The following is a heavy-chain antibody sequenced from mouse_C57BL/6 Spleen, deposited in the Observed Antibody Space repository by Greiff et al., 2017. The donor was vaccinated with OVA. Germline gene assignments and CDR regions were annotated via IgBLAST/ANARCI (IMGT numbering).Heavy chain of an antibody. V-gene: IGHV2-2*01. CDR1: GFSLTSYG. J-gene: IGHJ4*01. CDR2: IWSGGST. D-gene: IGHD1-1*01. Sequence: VHLVESGPGLVQPSQSLSITCTVSGFSLTSYGVHWVRQSPGKGLEWLGVIWSGGSTDYNAAFISRLSISKDNSKSQVFFKMNSLQADDTAIYYCASYGSREGYYAMDYWGQGTSVTVSS. CDR3: ASYGSREGYYAMDY.